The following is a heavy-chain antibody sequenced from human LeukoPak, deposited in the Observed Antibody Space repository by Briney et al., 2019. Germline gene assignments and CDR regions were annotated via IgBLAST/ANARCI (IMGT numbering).Heavy chain of an antibody. CDR1: GFSFSNYW. J-gene: IGHJ4*02. V-gene: IGHV3-7*01. CDR3: ASGRQLGY. CDR2: IKEDGSEK. D-gene: IGHD6-13*01. Sequence: GGSLRLSCAASGFSFSNYWMSWVRQAPGKGLEWVANIKEDGSEKYYVDSGKGRFTISRDNARNSLYLQMNSLRAEDTAVYYCASGRQLGYWGQGTMVTVSS.